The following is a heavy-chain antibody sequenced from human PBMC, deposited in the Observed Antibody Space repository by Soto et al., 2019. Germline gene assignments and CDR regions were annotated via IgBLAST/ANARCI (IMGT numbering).Heavy chain of an antibody. V-gene: IGHV3-11*01. Sequence: QVQLVESGGGLVKPGGSLRLSCAASGFTFSDYYMSWIREAPGKGLEWVSYISTSDSIYYADSVEGRFTISRDNAKNSLYLQMNSLRAEDTAVYYCARDLGYYDSSGYFDYWGQGTLVTVSS. D-gene: IGHD3-22*01. CDR2: ISTSDSI. CDR3: ARDLGYYDSSGYFDY. J-gene: IGHJ4*02. CDR1: GFTFSDYY.